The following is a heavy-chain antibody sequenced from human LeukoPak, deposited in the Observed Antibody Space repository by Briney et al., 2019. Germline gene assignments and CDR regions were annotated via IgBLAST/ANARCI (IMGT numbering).Heavy chain of an antibody. CDR3: AKAYYENSGYFNYFDY. CDR2: ISGSGGST. CDR1: GFTLSSYA. V-gene: IGHV3-23*01. D-gene: IGHD3-22*01. Sequence: PGGSLRLSCAASGFTLSSYAMSWVRQAPGKGLEWISGISGSGGSTNYADSVKGRFTISRDNSKSTLYLQMNSLRAEDTAVYYCAKAYYENSGYFNYFDYWGRGTLVTVSS. J-gene: IGHJ4*02.